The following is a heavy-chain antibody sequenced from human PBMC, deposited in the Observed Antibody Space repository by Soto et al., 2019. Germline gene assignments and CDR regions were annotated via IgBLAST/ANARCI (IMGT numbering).Heavy chain of an antibody. CDR2: IYPGDSDT. Sequence: PXESLKISVKGAGYSFTSYWIGWVRQMPGKGLEWMGIIYPGDSDTRYSPSFQGQVTISADKSISTAYLQWSSLKASDTAMYYCARRLPYGGKNWFDPWGQGTLVTVSS. D-gene: IGHD4-17*01. CDR1: GYSFTSYW. V-gene: IGHV5-51*01. CDR3: ARRLPYGGKNWFDP. J-gene: IGHJ5*02.